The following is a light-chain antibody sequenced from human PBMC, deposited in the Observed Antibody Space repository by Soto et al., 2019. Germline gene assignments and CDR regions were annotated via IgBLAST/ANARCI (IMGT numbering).Light chain of an antibody. V-gene: IGKV1-12*01. Sequence: DIQMTQSPSSVSASVGGRVTITCRASQGISSWLAWYQQKPGKAPKLLIYAASNFQSGVPSRFSGSGSGTHFTLTISSLQPEDFATYYCQQLHGYPITFGQGTRLEIK. CDR3: QQLHGYPIT. CDR2: AAS. CDR1: QGISSW. J-gene: IGKJ5*01.